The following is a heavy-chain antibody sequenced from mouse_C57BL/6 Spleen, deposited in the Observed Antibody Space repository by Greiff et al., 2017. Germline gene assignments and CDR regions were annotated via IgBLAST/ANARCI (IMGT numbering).Heavy chain of an antibody. V-gene: IGHV1-64*01. J-gene: IGHJ3*01. CDR3: APYDGYPAWFAY. D-gene: IGHD2-3*01. CDR1: GYTFTSYW. CDR2: IHPNSGST. Sequence: QVQLQQPGAELVKPGASVKLSCKASGYTFTSYWMHWVKQRPGQGLEWIGMIHPNSGSTNYNEKFKSKATLTVDKSSSTAYMQLSSLTSEDSAVYYCAPYDGYPAWFAYWGQGTLVTVSA.